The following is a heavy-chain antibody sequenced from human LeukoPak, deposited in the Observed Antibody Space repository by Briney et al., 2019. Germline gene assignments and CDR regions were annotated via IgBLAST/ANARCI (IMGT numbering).Heavy chain of an antibody. CDR3: AREVSRVTTLGDAFDI. J-gene: IGHJ3*02. CDR1: GGSISSYY. V-gene: IGHV4-4*07. CDR2: IYTSGST. Sequence: PSETLSLTCTVSGGSISSYYWSWIRQPAGKGLEWIGRIYTSGSTNYNPSLKSRVTMSVDTSKNQFSLKLSSVTAADTAVYYCAREVSRVTTLGDAFDIWGQGTMVTVSS. D-gene: IGHD4-17*01.